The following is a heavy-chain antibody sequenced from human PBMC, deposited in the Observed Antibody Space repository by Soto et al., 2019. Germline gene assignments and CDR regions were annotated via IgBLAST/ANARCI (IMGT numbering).Heavy chain of an antibody. J-gene: IGHJ4*02. Sequence: GGSLRLSCVASEFTFRSYAMHWVRLAPGKGLEWVAVISYNGINKYYADSVKGQFTISRDNSKNTLYLQMNSLRAEDTAVYYCARDRHYYDSSGYFFLSLWGMGTLVTVSS. CDR2: ISYNGINK. CDR1: EFTFRSYA. D-gene: IGHD3-22*01. CDR3: ARDRHYYDSSGYFFLSL. V-gene: IGHV3-30-3*01.